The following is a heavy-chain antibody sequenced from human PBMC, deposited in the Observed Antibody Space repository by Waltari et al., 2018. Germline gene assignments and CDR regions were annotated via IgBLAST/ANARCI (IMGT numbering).Heavy chain of an antibody. CDR3: TTDRATMTRPNDY. CDR2: IKSTTDGATT. V-gene: IGHV3-15*01. CDR1: GLTFSNAS. J-gene: IGHJ4*02. D-gene: IGHD4-17*01. Sequence: EVQLVESGGGLVKPGGSLRLSCAASGLTFSNASISWVRQARGKGLDGVWRIKSTTDGATTDDAVPVKGGFTISKDDSKNALDLQTNRLKPEDTAVYYCTTDRATMTRPNDYWGQGTLVTVSS.